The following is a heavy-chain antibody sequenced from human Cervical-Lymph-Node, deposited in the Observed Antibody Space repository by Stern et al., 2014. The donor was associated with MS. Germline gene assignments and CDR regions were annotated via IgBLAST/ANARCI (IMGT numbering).Heavy chain of an antibody. D-gene: IGHD5-24*01. Sequence: VQLVESGGGLVKPGGSLRLSCETSGFTFSDFYINWIRQAPGKGLEWVSYISSTGTTMDYAESVQGRFTISRDNSKNSRYLHMNSLRAEDTAVYSCAKGPHRRDGYNFDYWGQGALVTVSS. CDR1: GFTFSDFY. CDR3: AKGPHRRDGYNFDY. J-gene: IGHJ4*02. CDR2: ISSTGTTM. V-gene: IGHV3-11*01.